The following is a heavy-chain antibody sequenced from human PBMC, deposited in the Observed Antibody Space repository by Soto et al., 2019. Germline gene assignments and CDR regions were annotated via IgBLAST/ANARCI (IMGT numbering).Heavy chain of an antibody. CDR3: ISGVVNNAWYLVDS. CDR1: GFILIDAY. CDR2: IKSKGDGGTT. Sequence: GGSLRLSCAASGFILIDAYINWVRQAPGRGLELFGLIKSKGDGGTTDLAAPVKDMFTIAVEDSKNTFYLQMNSRRTEDTAVYYCISGVVNNAWYLVDSWGQGTPVTVSS. V-gene: IGHV3-15*07. J-gene: IGHJ4*02. D-gene: IGHD6-13*01.